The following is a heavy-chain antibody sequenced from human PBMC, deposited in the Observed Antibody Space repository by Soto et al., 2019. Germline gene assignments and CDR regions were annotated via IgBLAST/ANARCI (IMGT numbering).Heavy chain of an antibody. CDR1: GGSISSGGYY. CDR2: IYYSGST. Sequence: QEQLQESGPGLVKPSQTLSLTCTVSGGSISSGGYYWSWIRQHPGKGLEWIGYIYYSGSTYYNPSLKSRVTISVDTSKNQFSLKLSSVTAADTAVYYCARAATYYYDSSGYYYSPVFDYWGQGTLVTVSS. J-gene: IGHJ4*02. V-gene: IGHV4-31*03. CDR3: ARAATYYYDSSGYYYSPVFDY. D-gene: IGHD3-22*01.